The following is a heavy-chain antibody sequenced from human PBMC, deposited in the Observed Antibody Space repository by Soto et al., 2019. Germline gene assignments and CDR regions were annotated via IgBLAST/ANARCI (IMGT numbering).Heavy chain of an antibody. D-gene: IGHD4-17*01. CDR3: AGRYGASFDY. V-gene: IGHV4-59*01. Sequence: SETLSLTCTVSGGSISSYYWSWIRQPPGKGLEWIGYIYYSGSTNYNPSLKSRVTISVDTSKNQFSLELSSVTAADTAVYYCAGRYGASFDYWGQGTLVTVSS. CDR1: GGSISSYY. CDR2: IYYSGST. J-gene: IGHJ4*02.